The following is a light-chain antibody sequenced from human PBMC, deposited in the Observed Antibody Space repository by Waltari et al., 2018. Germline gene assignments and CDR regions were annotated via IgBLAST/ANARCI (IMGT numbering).Light chain of an antibody. CDR3: QKYERLPAT. V-gene: IGKV3-20*01. CDR2: GAS. CDR1: QSVGPY. J-gene: IGKJ1*01. Sequence: EIVLTQSPGTLSLSPGERATLSCRASQSVGPYLAWYQQTPGQAPRLLIYGASNRAAGIPDRFSGSGSGTDFSLTISRLEPEDFAVYYCQKYERLPATFGQGTKVEIK.